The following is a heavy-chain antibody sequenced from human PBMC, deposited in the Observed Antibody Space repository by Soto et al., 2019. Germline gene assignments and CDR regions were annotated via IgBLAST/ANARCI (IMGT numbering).Heavy chain of an antibody. CDR2: IRNDIYDETT. D-gene: IGHD5-12*01. CDR1: GFTFGDYA. V-gene: IGHV3-49*04. Sequence: GWSLRLSCTASGFTFGDYAINWVRQVPGKGLEWLGFIRNDIYDETTEYAASVKGRIIISRDDSKSMAYLQMDSLKTEDTGVYYCTRGRDGYHPYYFLYLGQGALVTVSS. J-gene: IGHJ4*02. CDR3: TRGRDGYHPYYFLY.